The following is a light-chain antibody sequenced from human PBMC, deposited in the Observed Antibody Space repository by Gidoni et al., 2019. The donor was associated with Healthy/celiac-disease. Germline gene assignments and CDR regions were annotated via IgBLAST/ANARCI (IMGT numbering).Light chain of an antibody. V-gene: IGKV3-20*01. CDR2: GAS. CDR1: QSVGSSY. J-gene: IGKJ1*01. Sequence: EIVLPQSPGTLSLSPGERATLSCRASQSVGSSYLAWYQQKPGQAPRLLIYGASNRAAGIPDRFSGSGSGTDFTLTISRLEPEDFVVYYCQQYGSSPKTFGQGTKVEIK. CDR3: QQYGSSPKT.